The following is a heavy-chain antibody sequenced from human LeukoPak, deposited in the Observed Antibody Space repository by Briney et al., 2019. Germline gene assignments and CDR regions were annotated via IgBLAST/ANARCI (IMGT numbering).Heavy chain of an antibody. CDR3: VKEENPYGSGFDAFDL. Sequence: SCKASGGTFSSYAISWVRQAPGQGLEWVSGITWNSGEIDYADSVKGRFTISRDSATKSVYLQMNSLTTEDTALYYCVKEENPYGSGFDAFDLWGQGTMVTVSS. V-gene: IGHV3-9*01. D-gene: IGHD3-10*01. J-gene: IGHJ3*01. CDR1: GGTFSSYA. CDR2: ITWNSGEI.